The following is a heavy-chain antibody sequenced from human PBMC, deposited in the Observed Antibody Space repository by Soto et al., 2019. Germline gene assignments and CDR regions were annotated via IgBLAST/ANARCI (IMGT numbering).Heavy chain of an antibody. Sequence: PSETLSLTCTVSGGSISSYYWSWIRQPPGKGLEWIGYIYYSGSTNYNPSLKSRVTISVDTSKNQFSLKLSSVTAADTAVYYCASFDTPWTFDIWGQGTTVTVSS. CDR1: GGSISSYY. J-gene: IGHJ3*02. D-gene: IGHD5-18*01. V-gene: IGHV4-59*01. CDR3: ASFDTPWTFDI. CDR2: IYYSGST.